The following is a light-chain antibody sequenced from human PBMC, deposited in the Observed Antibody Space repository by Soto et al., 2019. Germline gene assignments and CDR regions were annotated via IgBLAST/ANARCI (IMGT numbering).Light chain of an antibody. CDR1: SSDVGTYNR. J-gene: IGLJ2*01. V-gene: IGLV2-18*02. CDR2: EVS. CDR3: SSYTSSSTLV. Sequence: QSALTQPPSVSGSPGQSVTISCTRTSSDVGTYNRVSWYQQPPGTAPKLMIYEVSYRPSGVPDRFSGSKSGNTASLTISGLQSEDEADYYCSSYTSSSTLVFGGGTKLTVL.